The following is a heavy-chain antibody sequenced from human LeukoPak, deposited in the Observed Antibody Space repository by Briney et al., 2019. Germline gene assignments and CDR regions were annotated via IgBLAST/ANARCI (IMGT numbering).Heavy chain of an antibody. CDR1: GFTFSSYA. CDR2: ISYDGSNK. Sequence: GGSLRLSCAASGFTFSSYAMHWVRQAPGKGLEWVAVISYDGSNKYYADSVKGRFTISRDNSKNTLYLQMNSLRAEDTAVYYCARGINPSNYYYGMDVWGQGTTVTVSS. CDR3: ARGINPSNYYYGMDV. D-gene: IGHD1-14*01. V-gene: IGHV3-30*04. J-gene: IGHJ6*02.